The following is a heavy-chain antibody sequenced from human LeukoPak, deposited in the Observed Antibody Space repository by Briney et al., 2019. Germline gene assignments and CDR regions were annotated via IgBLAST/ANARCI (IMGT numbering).Heavy chain of an antibody. V-gene: IGHV3-23*01. J-gene: IGHJ4*02. CDR3: ARGQYYYDSSGYYYGY. Sequence: GGSLRLSCAASGLTFSSYAMSWVRQAPGKGLEWVSAISGSGVDTYYADSVKGRFTISRDNAKNSLYLQMNSLRAEDTAVYYCARGQYYYDSSGYYYGYWGQGTLVTVSS. D-gene: IGHD3-22*01. CDR1: GLTFSSYA. CDR2: ISGSGVDT.